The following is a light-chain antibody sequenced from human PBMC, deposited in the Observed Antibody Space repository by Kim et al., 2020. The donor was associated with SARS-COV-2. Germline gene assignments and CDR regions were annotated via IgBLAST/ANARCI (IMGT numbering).Light chain of an antibody. CDR3: QSYDSSNLWV. CDR2: EDN. Sequence: KTITISCTRSSGSIASNYVQWYQQRPGSAPTTVIYEDNQRPSGVPDRFSGSIDSSSNSASLPISGLKTEEEADYYCQSYDSSNLWVFGGGTQLTVL. CDR1: SGSIASNY. J-gene: IGLJ3*02. V-gene: IGLV6-57*03.